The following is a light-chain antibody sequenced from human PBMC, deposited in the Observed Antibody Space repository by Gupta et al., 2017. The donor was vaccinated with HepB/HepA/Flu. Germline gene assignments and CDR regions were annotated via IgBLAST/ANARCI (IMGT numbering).Light chain of an antibody. CDR3: SSYTSSSTLV. CDR1: SSDVGGYNY. CDR2: DVS. J-gene: IGLJ2*01. Sequence: QSALTQPASVSGSPGQSITISCTGTSSDVGGYNYVSWYQQHPGKAPNLMSYDVSNRPSGVSKRFAGSKSGTTALLTISGLQAEDEAYYYCSSYTSSSTLVFGGGTKLTVL. V-gene: IGLV2-14*03.